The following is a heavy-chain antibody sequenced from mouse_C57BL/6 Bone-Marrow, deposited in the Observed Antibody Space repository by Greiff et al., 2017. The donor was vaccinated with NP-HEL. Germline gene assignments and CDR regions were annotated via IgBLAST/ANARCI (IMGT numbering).Heavy chain of an antibody. J-gene: IGHJ1*03. CDR2: ISNLAYSI. V-gene: IGHV5-15*01. CDR3: ARVWLRYWYFDV. D-gene: IGHD2-2*01. Sequence: DVKLVESGGGLVQPGGSLKLSCAASGFTFSDYGMAWVRQAPRKGPEWVAFISNLAYSIYYADTVTGRFTISRENAKNTLYLEMSSLRSEDTAMYYCARVWLRYWYFDVWGTGTTVTVSS. CDR1: GFTFSDYG.